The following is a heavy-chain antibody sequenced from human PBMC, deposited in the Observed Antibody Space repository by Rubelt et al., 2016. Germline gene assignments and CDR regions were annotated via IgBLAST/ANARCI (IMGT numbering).Heavy chain of an antibody. CDR3: ARDQRFGELLYY. D-gene: IGHD3-10*01. CDR1: GFTFSSYW. Sequence: QLVESGRGLVQPGGSLKLSCAASGFTFSSYWMHWVRQAPGKGLVWVSRINSDGSSTSYADSVKGRFTISRDNAKNTLYLQMNSLRAEDTAVYYCARDQRFGELLYYWGQGTLVTVSS. J-gene: IGHJ4*02. V-gene: IGHV3-74*01. CDR2: INSDGSST.